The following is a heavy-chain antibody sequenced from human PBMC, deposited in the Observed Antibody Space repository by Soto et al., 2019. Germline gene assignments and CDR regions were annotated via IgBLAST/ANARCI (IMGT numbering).Heavy chain of an antibody. CDR2: INHSGST. J-gene: IGHJ4*02. CDR1: GGSFSGYY. D-gene: IGHD5-18*01. Sequence: PSETLSLTCAVYGGSFSGYYWSWIRQPPGKGLEWIGEINHSGSTNYNPSLKSRVTISVDTSKNQSSLKLSSVTAADTAVYYCARGSDTAMVKDWGQGTLVTVSS. CDR3: ARGSDTAMVKD. V-gene: IGHV4-34*01.